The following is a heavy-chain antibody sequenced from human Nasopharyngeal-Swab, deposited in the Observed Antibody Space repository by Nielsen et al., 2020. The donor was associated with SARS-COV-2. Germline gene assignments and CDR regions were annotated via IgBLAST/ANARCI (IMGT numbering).Heavy chain of an antibody. CDR1: GGSISSSSYY. D-gene: IGHD6-19*01. CDR2: IYYSGST. Sequence: SETLSLTCTVSGGSISSSSYYWGWIRQPPGKGLEWIGSIYYSGSTYYNPSLKSRVTISVDTSKNQFSLKLSSVTAADTAVYYCARQQWLVYFDYWGRGTLVTVSS. V-gene: IGHV4-39*01. CDR3: ARQQWLVYFDY. J-gene: IGHJ4*02.